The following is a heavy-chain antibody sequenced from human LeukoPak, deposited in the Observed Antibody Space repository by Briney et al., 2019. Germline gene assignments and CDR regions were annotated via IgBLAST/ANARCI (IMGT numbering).Heavy chain of an antibody. Sequence: GASVKVSCKASGYTFTSYGIIWVRQAPGQGLEWMGWISAYNGNTNYAQKVQGRVTMTTDTSTSTAYMELRSRRSDDTAVYYCARYGSGKYTFDIWGQGTMVTVSS. CDR3: ARYGSGKYTFDI. CDR1: GYTFTSYG. V-gene: IGHV1-18*01. CDR2: ISAYNGNT. D-gene: IGHD3-10*01. J-gene: IGHJ3*02.